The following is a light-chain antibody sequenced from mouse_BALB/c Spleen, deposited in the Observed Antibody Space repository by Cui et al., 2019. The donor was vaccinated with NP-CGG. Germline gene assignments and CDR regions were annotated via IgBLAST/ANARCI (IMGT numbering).Light chain of an antibody. CDR3: ALWYSNHWV. J-gene: IGLJ1*01. V-gene: IGLV1*01. CDR1: TGAVTTSNY. CDR2: GTN. Sequence: DVVTQASALTTSPGETVTLTCRSSTGAVTTSNYANWVQEKPDHLFTGLIGGTNNRAPGVPARFSGSLIGDKAALTITGAQTEDEAIYFCALWYSNHWVFGGGTKLTVL.